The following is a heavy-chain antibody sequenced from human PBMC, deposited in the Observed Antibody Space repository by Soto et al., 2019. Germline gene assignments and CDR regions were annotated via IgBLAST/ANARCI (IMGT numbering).Heavy chain of an antibody. V-gene: IGHV1-69*01. CDR2: IIPVFGTT. Sequence: QVQLVQSGAEVKKPGSSVKVSCKASGGTFSNYAISWVRQAPGQGLEWMGGIIPVFGTTNYAQKFRGRVSITADESTSTAYMELSGLRSEDTAVYYCARDYRTARPDQFWFDPWGQGTLVTVSS. D-gene: IGHD6-6*01. CDR3: ARDYRTARPDQFWFDP. J-gene: IGHJ5*02. CDR1: GGTFSNYA.